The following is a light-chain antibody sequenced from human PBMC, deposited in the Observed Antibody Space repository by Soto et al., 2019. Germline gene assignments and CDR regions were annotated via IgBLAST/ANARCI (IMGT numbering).Light chain of an antibody. CDR2: GAS. J-gene: IGKJ1*01. CDR1: QRISSN. Sequence: EIVLTQSPGTLSLSPGERATLSCRARQRISSNLAWYQQKPGQAPRLLIYGASTRATGIPARFSGSGSGTEFTLTVSSLQSEDFAVYYCQQYHNWWTFGQGTKVDIK. V-gene: IGKV3-15*01. CDR3: QQYHNWWT.